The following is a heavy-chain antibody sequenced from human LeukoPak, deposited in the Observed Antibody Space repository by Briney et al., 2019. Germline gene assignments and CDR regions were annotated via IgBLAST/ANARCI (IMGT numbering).Heavy chain of an antibody. CDR2: ISGSGGST. CDR3: ARDVAAADYYYYGMDV. Sequence: PGGSLTLSCAASGFTISSYAMSWVRQAPGKGLEWVSAISGSGGSTYYPDSGKSRFTISRDNSKNPLYLQMQSLRAEDTAVYYCARDVAAADYYYYGMDVRGQGTTGTVSS. D-gene: IGHD6-13*01. V-gene: IGHV3-23*01. J-gene: IGHJ6*02. CDR1: GFTISSYA.